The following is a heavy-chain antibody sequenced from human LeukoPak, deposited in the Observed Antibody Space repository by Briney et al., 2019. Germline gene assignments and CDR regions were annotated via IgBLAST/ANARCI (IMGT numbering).Heavy chain of an antibody. D-gene: IGHD3-22*01. V-gene: IGHV4-39*07. Sequence: SETLSLTCTVSGGSISSGSYYWGWIRQPPGKGLEWIGSIYYSGSTYYNPSLKSRVTISVDTSKNQFSLKLSSVTAADTAVYYCARVGLRDSSGYFDYWGQGTLVTVSS. CDR3: ARVGLRDSSGYFDY. CDR1: GGSISSGSYY. J-gene: IGHJ4*02. CDR2: IYYSGST.